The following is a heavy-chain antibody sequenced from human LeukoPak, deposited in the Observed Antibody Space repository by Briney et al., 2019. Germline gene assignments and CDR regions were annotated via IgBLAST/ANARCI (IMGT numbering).Heavy chain of an antibody. J-gene: IGHJ4*02. CDR3: AKGGYYFDY. CDR2: IRYDGNNK. CDR1: GFTFSSYG. D-gene: IGHD2-15*01. V-gene: IGHV3-30*02. Sequence: GGSLRLSCAASGFTFSSYGMHWVRQAPGKGLEWVAFIRYDGNNKNYADSVKGRFTISRDNSKNTLYLQMNSLRAEDTAVYYCAKGGYYFDYWGQGTLVTVSS.